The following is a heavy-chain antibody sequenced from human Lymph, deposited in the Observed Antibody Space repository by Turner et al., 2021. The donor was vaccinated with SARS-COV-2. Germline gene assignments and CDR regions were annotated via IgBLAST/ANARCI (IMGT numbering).Heavy chain of an antibody. CDR1: GFTFSSYG. Sequence: QVQLVESGGGVVQPGRSLRLSCAASGFTFSSYGMHWVRQAPGKGLEWVGVIWYDGSNKYYGDSVKGRFTISRDNSKNTLYLQMNSLRAEDTAVYYCARVKGYNGYDLRYYYGMDVWGQGTTVTVSS. CDR2: IWYDGSNK. D-gene: IGHD5-12*01. CDR3: ARVKGYNGYDLRYYYGMDV. J-gene: IGHJ6*02. V-gene: IGHV3-33*01.